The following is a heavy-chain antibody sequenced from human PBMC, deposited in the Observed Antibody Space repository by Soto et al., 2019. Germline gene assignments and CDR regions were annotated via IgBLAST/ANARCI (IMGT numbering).Heavy chain of an antibody. CDR3: AKARSLTYYYYGMDV. CDR2: ISGSGGST. CDR1: GFTFSSYA. J-gene: IGHJ6*02. V-gene: IGHV3-23*01. Sequence: PGGSLRLSCAASGFTFSSYAMSWGRQAPGKGLEWVSAISGSGGSTYYADSVKGRFTISRDNSKNTLYLQMNSLRAEDTAVYYCAKARSLTYYYYGMDVWGQGTTVTVSS. D-gene: IGHD7-27*01.